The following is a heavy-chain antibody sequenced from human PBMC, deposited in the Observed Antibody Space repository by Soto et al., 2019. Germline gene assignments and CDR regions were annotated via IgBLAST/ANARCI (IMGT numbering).Heavy chain of an antibody. CDR3: ARVSSSWYGVYYYYGMDV. CDR2: TYYRSKWYN. CDR1: GDSVSSNSAA. Sequence: SQTLSLTCAISGDSVSSNSAAWNWIRQSPSRGLEWLGRTYYRSKWYNDYAVSVKSRITINPDTSKNQFSLQLNSVTPEDTAVYYCARVSSSWYGVYYYYGMDVWGQGTTVTVSS. D-gene: IGHD6-13*01. J-gene: IGHJ6*02. V-gene: IGHV6-1*01.